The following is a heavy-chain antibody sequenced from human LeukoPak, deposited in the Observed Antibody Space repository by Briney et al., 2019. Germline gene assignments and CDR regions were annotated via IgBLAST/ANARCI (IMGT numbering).Heavy chain of an antibody. Sequence: ASVKVSCKASGYTFTSYDINWVRQATGQGLEWMGWMNPNSGNTGYAQKFQGRVTMTRNTSISTAYMELSSLRSEDTAVYYCATGRAYYDSSGYYYDAFDIWGQGTMVTVSS. J-gene: IGHJ3*02. CDR3: ATGRAYYDSSGYYYDAFDI. CDR1: GYTFTSYD. CDR2: MNPNSGNT. D-gene: IGHD3-22*01. V-gene: IGHV1-8*01.